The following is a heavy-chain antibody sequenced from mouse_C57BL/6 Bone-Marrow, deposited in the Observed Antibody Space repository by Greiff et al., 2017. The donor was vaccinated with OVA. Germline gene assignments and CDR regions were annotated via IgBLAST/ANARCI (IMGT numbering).Heavy chain of an antibody. Sequence: VQLQQSGAELARPGASVTLSCKASGYTFTSYGISWVKQRTGQGLEWIGEIYPRSGNTYYNEKFKGKATLTADKSSSTAYMELRSLTSEDSAVYFCASLLCYAMDYWGQGTSVTVSS. CDR1: GYTFTSYG. CDR2: IYPRSGNT. V-gene: IGHV1-81*01. J-gene: IGHJ4*01. CDR3: ASLLCYAMDY. D-gene: IGHD2-10*01.